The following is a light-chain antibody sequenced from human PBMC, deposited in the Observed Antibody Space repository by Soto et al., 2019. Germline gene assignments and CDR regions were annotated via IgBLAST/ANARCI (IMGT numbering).Light chain of an antibody. Sequence: IQMTQSPSSVSASVGDRVTITCRASQGISNWLAWYQQQPGKAPKLLIYGASSLQSGVPSRFSGGGSGTHFTLIISSLQPEDFATYYCQQTNTFLPLTFGGGTKVDIK. V-gene: IGKV1-12*01. CDR1: QGISNW. CDR3: QQTNTFLPLT. J-gene: IGKJ4*01. CDR2: GAS.